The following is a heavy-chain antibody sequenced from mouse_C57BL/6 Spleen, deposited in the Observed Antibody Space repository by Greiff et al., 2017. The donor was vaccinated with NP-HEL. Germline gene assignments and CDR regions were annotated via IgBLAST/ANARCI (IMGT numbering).Heavy chain of an antibody. CDR1: GYTFTDYE. D-gene: IGHD1-1*01. V-gene: IGHV1-15*01. CDR3: TPISYYYGSSFFDY. CDR2: IDPETGGT. Sequence: QVQLQQSGAELVRPGASVTLSCKASGYTFTDYEMHWVKQTPVHGLEWIGAIDPETGGTAYNQKFKGKAILTADKSSSTAYMELRSLTSEDSAVYYCTPISYYYGSSFFDYWGQGTTLTVSS. J-gene: IGHJ2*01.